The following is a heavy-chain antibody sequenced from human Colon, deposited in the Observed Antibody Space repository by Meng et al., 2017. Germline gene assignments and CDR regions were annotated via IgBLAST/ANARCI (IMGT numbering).Heavy chain of an antibody. D-gene: IGHD2-21*02. CDR3: ARVNGDFDEAWFDP. CDR1: GGSVSSGDYY. J-gene: IGHJ5*02. V-gene: IGHV4-61*08. Sequence: QVQLQESGPGLGRPSGTLSLTCTVSGGSVSSGDYYWSWIRQPPGKGLEWLGYVYYTGNTNYNPSLKNRVTISLDTSNNQFSLKLTSMTAADAAIYYCARVNGDFDEAWFDPWGQGTLVTVSS. CDR2: VYYTGNT.